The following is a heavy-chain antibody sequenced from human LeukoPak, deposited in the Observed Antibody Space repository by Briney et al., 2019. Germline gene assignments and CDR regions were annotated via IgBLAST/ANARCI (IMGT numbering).Heavy chain of an antibody. V-gene: IGHV4-59*01. CDR3: ARDRGPEDYFDY. CDR2: IYYSGST. J-gene: IGHJ4*02. Sequence: SETLSLTCTVSGGSISSYYWSWIRQPPGKGLEWIGYIYYSGSTNYNPSLKSRVTISVDTSKNQFSLKLSSVTAADTAVYYCARDRGPEDYFDYWGQGTLVTVSS. CDR1: GGSISSYY. D-gene: IGHD3-10*01.